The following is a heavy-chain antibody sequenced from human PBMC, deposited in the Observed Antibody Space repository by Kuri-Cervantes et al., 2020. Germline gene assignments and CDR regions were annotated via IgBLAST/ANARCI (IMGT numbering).Heavy chain of an antibody. J-gene: IGHJ4*02. Sequence: ASVKGSCKTSGYIFTNYYIHWVRQAPGQGLGWIGWINTKSRATKYAQRFQGRVTMTSVTSVSTAYLEMSSLASDDTAIYVCARDIQPIVVLPAGMFYWGQGSLVTVSS. CDR2: INTKSRAT. CDR3: ARDIQPIVVLPAGMFY. D-gene: IGHD2-2*01. V-gene: IGHV1-2*02. CDR1: GYIFTNYY.